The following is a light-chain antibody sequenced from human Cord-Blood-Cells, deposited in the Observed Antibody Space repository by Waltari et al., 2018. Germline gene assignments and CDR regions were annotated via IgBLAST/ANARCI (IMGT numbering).Light chain of an antibody. V-gene: IGKV1-39*01. J-gene: IGKJ2*01. CDR2: AGS. CDR3: QKSYSTPYT. Sequence: DIQITQSPSSLSASVGDRVTITCRATQSISSDLNLYHQKPGKAPKLLIYAGSSLQSWVPSRFSGSGSGTDFTLTISSLQPEDFATYYCQKSYSTPYTFGQGTKLEIK. CDR1: QSISSD.